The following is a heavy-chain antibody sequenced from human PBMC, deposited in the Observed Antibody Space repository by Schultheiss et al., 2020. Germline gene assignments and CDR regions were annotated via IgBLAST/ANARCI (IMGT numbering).Heavy chain of an antibody. V-gene: IGHV1-18*01. CDR2: ISAYNGNT. CDR3: ARDREYSGSYYDYYYGMDV. Sequence: ASVKVSCKASGYTFTSYGISWVRQAPGQGLEWMGWISAYNGNTNYAQKFQGRVTMTTDTSTSTAYMELRSLRSDDTAVYYCARDREYSGSYYDYYYGMDVWGQGTTVTVSS. J-gene: IGHJ6*02. CDR1: GYTFTSYG. D-gene: IGHD1-26*01.